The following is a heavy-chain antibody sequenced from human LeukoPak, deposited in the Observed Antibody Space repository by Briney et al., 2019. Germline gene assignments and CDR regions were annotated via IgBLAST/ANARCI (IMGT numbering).Heavy chain of an antibody. J-gene: IGHJ5*02. V-gene: IGHV3-48*03. Sequence: PGGSRRLSCAASGFTFSRYEMNWIRQAPGQGLEWVAHISGSGSTIYYADSVKGRFTISRDNAKNLLYLQMNSLRVEDTAIYHCVRDRGPLAGGQWWFDPWGQGTLVTVSS. D-gene: IGHD2-8*01. CDR1: GFTFSRYE. CDR2: ISGSGSTI. CDR3: VRDRGPLAGGQWWFDP.